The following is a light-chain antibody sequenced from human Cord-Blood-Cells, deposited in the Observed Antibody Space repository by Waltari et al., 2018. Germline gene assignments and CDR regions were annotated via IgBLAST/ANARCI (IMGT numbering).Light chain of an antibody. V-gene: IGKV1-9*01. J-gene: IGKJ2*01. CDR3: QQLYT. CDR2: AAS. CDR1: QGISSY. Sequence: IQLTQPPSSRYASVGDRVTIPCRASQGISSYLAWYQQKPGKAPKLLIYAASTLQSGVPSRFSGSGSGTDFTLTISSLQPEDFATYYCQQLYTFGQGTKLEIK.